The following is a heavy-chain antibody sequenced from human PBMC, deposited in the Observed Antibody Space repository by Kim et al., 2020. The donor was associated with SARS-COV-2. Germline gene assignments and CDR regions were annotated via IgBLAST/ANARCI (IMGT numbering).Heavy chain of an antibody. CDR2: T. D-gene: IGHD3-22*01. J-gene: IGHJ4*02. V-gene: IGHV5-10-1*01. CDR3: AIDDGSGYYDY. Sequence: THYTPAFQGHVTISADKSISTAYLQWSSLKASDTAMYYCAIDDGSGYYDYWGQGTLVTVSS.